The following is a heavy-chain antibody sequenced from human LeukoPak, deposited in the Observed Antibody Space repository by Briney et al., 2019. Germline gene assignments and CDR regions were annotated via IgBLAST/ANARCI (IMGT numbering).Heavy chain of an antibody. CDR1: GFTVSSNY. CDR3: ARATMYYYGSGSYSLDY. J-gene: IGHJ4*02. Sequence: SGGSLRLSCAASGFTVSSNYMSWVRQAPGKGLEWVSVIYSGGSSYYADSVKGRFTISRDNSKNTLYLQMNSLRAEDTAVYYCARATMYYYGSGSYSLDYWGQGTLVTVSS. V-gene: IGHV3-53*01. D-gene: IGHD3-10*01. CDR2: IYSGGSS.